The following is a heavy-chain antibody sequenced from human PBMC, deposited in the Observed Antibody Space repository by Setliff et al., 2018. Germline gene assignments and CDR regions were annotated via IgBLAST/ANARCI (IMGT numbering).Heavy chain of an antibody. CDR3: ARSGGIGNYNWDV. CDR1: GDTISRGGYF. V-gene: IGHV4-31*03. Sequence: SETLSLTCSLYGDTISRGGYFWSWIRQFPGKGLEWIGSIYYTGTSYYSSSLKSRLLMSVDTSKNQFSLKLDSVTAADTAVYYCARSGGIGNYNWDVWGKGTTVTVSS. J-gene: IGHJ6*03. CDR2: IYYTGTS. D-gene: IGHD3-16*01.